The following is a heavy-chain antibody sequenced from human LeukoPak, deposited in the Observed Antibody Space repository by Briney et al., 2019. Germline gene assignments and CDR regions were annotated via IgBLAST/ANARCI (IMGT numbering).Heavy chain of an antibody. J-gene: IGHJ5*02. Sequence: SETLSLTCTVSGGSISSYYWSWIRQPAGKGLEWLGRIYTSGSTNYNPSLKSRVTMSVDTSKNQFSLKLSSVTAADTAVYYCARDGFYSNYDLDNWFDPWGQGTLVTVSS. V-gene: IGHV4-4*07. CDR3: ARDGFYSNYDLDNWFDP. CDR1: GGSISSYY. D-gene: IGHD4-11*01. CDR2: IYTSGST.